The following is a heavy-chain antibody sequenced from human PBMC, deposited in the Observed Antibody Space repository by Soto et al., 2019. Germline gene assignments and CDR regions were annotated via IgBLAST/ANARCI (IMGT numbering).Heavy chain of an antibody. CDR1: GFTFSNAW. CDR2: IKSKTDGGTT. CDR3: TTDGGVANNQNYYYYGMDV. J-gene: IGHJ6*02. Sequence: GGSLRLSCAASGFTFSNAWMSWVRQAPGKGLECVGRIKSKTDGGTTDYAAPVKGRFTISRDDSKNTLYLQMNSLKTEDTAVYYCTTDGGVANNQNYYYYGMDVWGQGTTVTVSS. V-gene: IGHV3-15*01. D-gene: IGHD2-15*01.